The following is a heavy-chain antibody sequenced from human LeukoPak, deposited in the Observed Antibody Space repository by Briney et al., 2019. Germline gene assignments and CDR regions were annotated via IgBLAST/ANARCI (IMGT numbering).Heavy chain of an antibody. J-gene: IGHJ3*02. V-gene: IGHV4-4*09. Sequence: SETLSLTCTVSGGSISSYYWSWIRQPPGKGLEGIGYIYTSGSTNYNPSLKSRVTISVDTSKNQFSLKLSSVTAADAAVYYCARLGGSSWYFDAFDIWGQGIMVTVSS. CDR1: GGSISSYY. CDR2: IYTSGST. D-gene: IGHD6-13*01. CDR3: ARLGGSSWYFDAFDI.